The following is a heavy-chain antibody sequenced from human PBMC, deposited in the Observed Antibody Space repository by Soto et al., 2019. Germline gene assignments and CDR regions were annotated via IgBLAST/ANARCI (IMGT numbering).Heavy chain of an antibody. CDR3: AKDILQSRYAVGASPPYGMDV. D-gene: IGHD1-26*01. CDR2: ISWDGGST. Sequence: GGSLRLSCAASGFTFDDYTMHWVRQAPGKGLEWVSLISWDGGSTYYADSVKGRFTISRDNSKNSLYLQMNSLRTEDTALYYCAKDILQSRYAVGASPPYGMDVWGQGTTVTVSS. CDR1: GFTFDDYT. J-gene: IGHJ6*02. V-gene: IGHV3-43*01.